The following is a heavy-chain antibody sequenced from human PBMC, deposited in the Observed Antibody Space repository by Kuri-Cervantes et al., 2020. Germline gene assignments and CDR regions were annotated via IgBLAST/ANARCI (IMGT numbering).Heavy chain of an antibody. Sequence: SQTLSLTCAISRDSVSSNSAAWNWIRQSPSRGLEWLGRTYYRPKWFNDYAVSVKSRITINPDTSKNQFSLQLNAVTPEDTAVYYCARAGMGVGSYYDFWSGLEYDYGMDVWGQGTTVTVSS. CDR3: ARAGMGVGSYYDFWSGLEYDYGMDV. CDR2: TYYRPKWFN. V-gene: IGHV6-1*01. D-gene: IGHD3-3*01. J-gene: IGHJ6*02. CDR1: RDSVSSNSAA.